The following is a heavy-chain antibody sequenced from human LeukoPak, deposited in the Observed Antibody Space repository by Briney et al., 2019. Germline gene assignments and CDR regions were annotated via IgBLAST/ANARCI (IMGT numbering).Heavy chain of an antibody. V-gene: IGHV4-59*01. CDR2: IYYSGST. J-gene: IGHJ4*02. Sequence: SETLSLTCAVYGGSFSGYYWSWIRQPPGKGLEWIGYIYYSGSTNYNPSLKSRVTISVDTSKNQFSLKLSSVTAADTAVYYCARGGYDFWSGYPTLDYWGQGTLVTVSS. D-gene: IGHD3-3*01. CDR1: GGSFSGYY. CDR3: ARGGYDFWSGYPTLDY.